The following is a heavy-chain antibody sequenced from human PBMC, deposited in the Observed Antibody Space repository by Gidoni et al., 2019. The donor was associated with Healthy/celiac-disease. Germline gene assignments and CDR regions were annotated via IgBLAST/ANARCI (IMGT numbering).Heavy chain of an antibody. V-gene: IGHV1-69*04. CDR2: IIPILGIA. CDR3: ARAGMATQFRVDY. Sequence: QVQLVQSGAEVKKPGSSVKVSCKASGGTFSSYAISWVRQAPGPGLEWMGRIIPILGIANYAQKFQGRVTITADKSTSTAYMELSSLRSEDTAVYYCARAGMATQFRVDYWGQGTLVTVSS. CDR1: GGTFSSYA. J-gene: IGHJ4*02. D-gene: IGHD5-12*01.